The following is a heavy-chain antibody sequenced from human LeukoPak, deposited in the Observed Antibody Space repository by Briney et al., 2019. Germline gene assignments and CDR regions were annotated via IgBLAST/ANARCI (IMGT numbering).Heavy chain of an antibody. CDR2: INPSGGST. CDR1: GYTFTSYY. J-gene: IGHJ2*01. V-gene: IGHV1-46*04. Sequence: ASVKVSCKASGYTFTSYYMHWVRQAPGQGLEWMGIINPSGGSTSYAQKLQGRVTMTRDTSTSTVYMELSSLRSEDTAVYYCARVERGYNFWSGYYDNWYFDLWGRGTLVTVSS. D-gene: IGHD3-3*01. CDR3: ARVERGYNFWSGYYDNWYFDL.